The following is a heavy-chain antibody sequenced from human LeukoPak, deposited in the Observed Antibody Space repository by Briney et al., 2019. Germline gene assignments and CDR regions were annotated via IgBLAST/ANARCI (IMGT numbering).Heavy chain of an antibody. D-gene: IGHD6-13*01. J-gene: IGHJ4*02. CDR3: AKAAAAPGFDY. CDR2: VSGSGDRM. Sequence: GGSLRLSCAASGFTSSSYALNWVRQAPGKGLEWVATVSGSGDRMYHADSVKGRFTISRDNSKNTIYLQMNSLRAEDTALYYCAKAAAAPGFDYWGQGTLVTVSS. CDR1: GFTSSSYA. V-gene: IGHV3-23*01.